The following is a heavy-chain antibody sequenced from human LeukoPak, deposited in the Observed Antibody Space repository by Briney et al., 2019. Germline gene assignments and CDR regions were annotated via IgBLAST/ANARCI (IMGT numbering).Heavy chain of an antibody. CDR3: ARNHCSSTSCYPDYYYGMDV. J-gene: IGHJ6*02. Sequence: ASVKVSCKASGYTFSSYGISWLRQAPGQGLEWMGWISAYNGNTNYAQKLQGRVTMTTDTSTSTAYMELRSLRSDDTAVYYCARNHCSSTSCYPDYYYGMDVWGQGTTVTVSS. CDR2: ISAYNGNT. CDR1: GYTFSSYG. D-gene: IGHD2-2*01. V-gene: IGHV1-18*01.